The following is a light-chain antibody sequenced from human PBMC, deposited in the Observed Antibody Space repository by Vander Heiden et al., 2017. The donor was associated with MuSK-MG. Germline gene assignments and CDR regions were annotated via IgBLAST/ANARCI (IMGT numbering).Light chain of an antibody. CDR2: DAS. J-gene: IGKJ1*01. CDR1: QGIRNY. CDR3: QKDDNVPWT. Sequence: DIQMTQSPSSLSASVGDRVTITCRASQGIRNYLAWYQQKPGKVPRLLIFDASTLESGVPSRFSGSGSGTDFTLTISSLQPEDVATYYCQKDDNVPWTFGQGTKVEIK. V-gene: IGKV1-27*01.